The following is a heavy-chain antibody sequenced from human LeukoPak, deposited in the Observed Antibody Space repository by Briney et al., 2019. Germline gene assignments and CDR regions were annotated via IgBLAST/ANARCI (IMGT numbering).Heavy chain of an antibody. CDR2: ISSSSSYI. V-gene: IGHV3-21*01. J-gene: IGHJ4*02. CDR3: ARGQGSAISSGVYY. Sequence: PGGSLRLSCAASGFTFSSYAMSWVRQAPGKGLEWVSSISSSSSYIYYADSVKGRFTVSRDNAKNSLYLQMNSLRAEDTAVYYCARGQGSAISSGVYYWGQGTLVTVSS. CDR1: GFTFSSYA. D-gene: IGHD3-10*01.